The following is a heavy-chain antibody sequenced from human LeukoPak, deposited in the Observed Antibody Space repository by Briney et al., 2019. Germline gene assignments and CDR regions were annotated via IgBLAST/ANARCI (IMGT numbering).Heavy chain of an antibody. D-gene: IGHD3-10*01. CDR3: ARGRAGNYYNHNDY. V-gene: IGHV3-74*01. CDR1: GFTISGYW. Sequence: GGSLRLSCAASGFTISGYWMHWVRQAPGKGLVWVSRISGDGSITAYTDSVKGRFTISRDNAKNTLYLQMNSLRAEDTAVYYCARGRAGNYYNHNDYWGQGTLVTVSS. J-gene: IGHJ4*01. CDR2: ISGDGSIT.